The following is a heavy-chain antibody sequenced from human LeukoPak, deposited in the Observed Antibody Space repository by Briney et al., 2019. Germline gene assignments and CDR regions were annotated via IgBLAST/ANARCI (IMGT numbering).Heavy chain of an antibody. CDR3: ARDSPPYSGYDGNWFDP. D-gene: IGHD5-12*01. V-gene: IGHV4-59*01. Sequence: ASETLSLTCTVSGGSISSYYWSWIRQPPGKGLEWIGYIYYSGSTNYNPSLKSRVTISVDTSKNQFSLKLSSVTAADTAVYYCARDSPPYSGYDGNWFDPWGQGTLVTVSS. CDR1: GGSISSYY. CDR2: IYYSGST. J-gene: IGHJ5*02.